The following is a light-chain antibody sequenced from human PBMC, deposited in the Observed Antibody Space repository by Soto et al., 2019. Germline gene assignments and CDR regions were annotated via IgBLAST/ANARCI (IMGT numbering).Light chain of an antibody. CDR1: QSISTY. Sequence: DIQMTQSPSSLSASVGDRVTITCRASQSISTYFSWYQQKPGKAPKLLIYDASSLQSGVPSRFSGSGSGTDFTLTISSLQPNGFATYYGQHTYSTLDTVGQETKLEIK. V-gene: IGKV1-39*01. CDR3: QHTYSTLDT. CDR2: DAS. J-gene: IGKJ2*01.